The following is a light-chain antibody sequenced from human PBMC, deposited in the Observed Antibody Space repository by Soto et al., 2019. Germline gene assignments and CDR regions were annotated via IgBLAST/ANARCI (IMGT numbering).Light chain of an antibody. Sequence: DMQMTQSPSSLSASVGDGVTITCRASQRSSNNVNWYQQKPGKAPKLLIYAASRLQSGVPSRFSRTESRTDLTLTISSLQPEDFATYYCQETFSTPAFTFGGPTKVEI. J-gene: IGKJ4*01. CDR2: AAS. CDR1: QRSSNN. CDR3: QETFSTPAFT. V-gene: IGKV1-39*01.